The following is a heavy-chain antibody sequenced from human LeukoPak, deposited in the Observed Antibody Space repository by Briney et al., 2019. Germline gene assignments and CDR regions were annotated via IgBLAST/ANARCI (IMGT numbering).Heavy chain of an antibody. CDR3: AKDPLGCSSTSCYMD. CDR1: RFTFSSYA. Sequence: RTGGSLRLSCAASRFTFSSYAMSWVRQAPGKGLEWVSAISGSGGSTYYADSVKGRFTISRDNSKNTLYLQMNSLRAEDTVVYCCAKDPLGCSSTSCYMDWGQGSLVTVSS. V-gene: IGHV3-23*01. CDR2: ISGSGGST. D-gene: IGHD2-2*02. J-gene: IGHJ4*02.